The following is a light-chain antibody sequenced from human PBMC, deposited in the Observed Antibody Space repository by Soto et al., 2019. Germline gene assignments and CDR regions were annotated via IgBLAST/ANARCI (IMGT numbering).Light chain of an antibody. J-gene: IGLJ2*01. V-gene: IGLV3-21*02. CDR2: DDY. CDR3: QVWDNSADRVAV. Sequence: SSELNQPPSVSVAPGQPASITCGGDNFGDKSVHWYQQKPGQAPVMVVYDDYDRPSGIPERFSGSKSGNTATLTISGVEAGDEADYFCQVWDNSADRVAVFGGGTKLTVL. CDR1: NFGDKS.